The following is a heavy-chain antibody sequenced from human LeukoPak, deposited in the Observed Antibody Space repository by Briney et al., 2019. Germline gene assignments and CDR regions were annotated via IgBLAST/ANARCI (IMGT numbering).Heavy chain of an antibody. CDR2: TYYRSKWYN. J-gene: IGHJ6*03. V-gene: IGHV6-1*01. CDR1: GDSVSSNSAA. CDR3: ARGLVGAPSYYYYYMDV. Sequence: TSQTLSLTCAISGDSVSSNSAAWNWIRQSPSRGLEWLGRTYYRSKWYNDYAVSVKSRITINPDTSKNQFSLQLNSVTPEDTAVYYRARGLVGAPSYYYYYMDVWGKGTTVTVSS. D-gene: IGHD1-26*01.